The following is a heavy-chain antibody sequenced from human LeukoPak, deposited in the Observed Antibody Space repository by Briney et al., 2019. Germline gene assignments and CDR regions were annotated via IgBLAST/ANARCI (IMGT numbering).Heavy chain of an antibody. J-gene: IGHJ4*02. CDR2: INPKNGGT. Sequence: ASVKVSCKASGYTFNGYYMYWVRQAPGQGLEWMGRINPKNGGTNYAQKFQGRVTMTRDTSINMAYMELNRLRSDDTAVYYCVRDLSGINATSRGEDYWGQGTLVTVSS. D-gene: IGHD1-20*01. CDR3: VRDLSGINATSRGEDY. CDR1: GYTFNGYY. V-gene: IGHV1-2*06.